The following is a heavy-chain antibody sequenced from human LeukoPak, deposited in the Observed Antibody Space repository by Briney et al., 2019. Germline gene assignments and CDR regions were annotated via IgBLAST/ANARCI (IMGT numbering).Heavy chain of an antibody. D-gene: IGHD3-10*01. CDR2: ISGSGGST. CDR3: AKRDKVSGSYYHSFDY. J-gene: IGHJ4*02. CDR1: GFTFSSYA. Sequence: GGSLRLSCAASGFTFSSYAMSWVRQAPGKGLEWVSTISGSGGSTNCADSVKGRFTISRDNSKNTLYLQLNSLRAEDTAVYYCAKRDKVSGSYYHSFDYWGQGTLVTVSS. V-gene: IGHV3-23*01.